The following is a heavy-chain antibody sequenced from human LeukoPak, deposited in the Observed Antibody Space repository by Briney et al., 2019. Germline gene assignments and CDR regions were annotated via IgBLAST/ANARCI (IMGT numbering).Heavy chain of an antibody. CDR3: ARPTWTNYMDV. J-gene: IGHJ6*03. D-gene: IGHD3/OR15-3a*01. CDR2: ISSSSSTI. Sequence: GGSLRLSCAASGLTFSSYSMNWVRQAPGKGLEWVSYISSSSSTIYYADSVKGQFTISRDNAKNSVSLQMNSLRAEDTAVYFCARPTWTNYMDVWGKGTAVTISS. CDR1: GLTFSSYS. V-gene: IGHV3-48*04.